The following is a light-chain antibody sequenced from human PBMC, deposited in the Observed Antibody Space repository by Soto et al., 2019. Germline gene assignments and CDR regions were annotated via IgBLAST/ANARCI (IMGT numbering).Light chain of an antibody. J-gene: IGKJ2*01. Sequence: PGERATLSCRASQSVTSSYLAWYQQKPGQAPRLLMYAASSRAPGIADRFSGSGTGTDFTLTISRLEPEDFAVFYCQQYASSPYTFGQGTRLEIK. CDR1: QSVTSSY. V-gene: IGKV3-20*01. CDR3: QQYASSPYT. CDR2: AAS.